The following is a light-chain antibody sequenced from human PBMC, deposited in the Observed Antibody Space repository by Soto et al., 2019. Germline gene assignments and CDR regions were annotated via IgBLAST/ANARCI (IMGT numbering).Light chain of an antibody. V-gene: IGLV2-8*01. Sequence: QSALTKPPYASGSPGQSVTISCKGTSSDVGGYNYVSWYQQHPGKAPKLMIYEVSKRPSGVPDRFSGSKSGNTASLTVSGLQAEDEADYYCSSYAGSNNLGVFGTVTKVTVL. CDR3: SSYAGSNNLGV. J-gene: IGLJ1*01. CDR2: EVS. CDR1: SSDVGGYNY.